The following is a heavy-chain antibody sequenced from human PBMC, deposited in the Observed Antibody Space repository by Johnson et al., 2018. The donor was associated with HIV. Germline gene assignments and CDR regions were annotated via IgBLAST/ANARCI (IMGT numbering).Heavy chain of an antibody. V-gene: IGHV3-15*01. Sequence: VQLVESGGGVVQPGGSLRLSCAASGFTFSNAWMSWVRQAPGKGLEWVGRIKSKTDGGTTDYAAPVKGRFTISRDDSKNTLYLQMNSLKTEDTAVYYCTTDDAPSYGDYGEAFDIWGQGTMVTVSS. D-gene: IGHD4-17*01. CDR2: IKSKTDGGTT. J-gene: IGHJ3*02. CDR3: TTDDAPSYGDYGEAFDI. CDR1: GFTFSNAW.